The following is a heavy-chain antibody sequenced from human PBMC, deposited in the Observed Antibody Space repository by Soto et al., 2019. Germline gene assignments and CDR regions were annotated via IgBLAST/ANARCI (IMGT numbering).Heavy chain of an antibody. D-gene: IGHD1-26*01. V-gene: IGHV4-39*01. CDR1: GGSISSSSYC. CDR3: ARQSLGHDY. J-gene: IGHJ4*02. CDR2: IYYSGST. Sequence: PSETLSLTCTVSGGSISSSSYCWGWIRQPPGKGLEWIGSIYYSGSTYYNPSLKSRVTISVDTSKNQFSLKLSSVTAADTAVYYCARQSLGHDYWVQGTLVTVSS.